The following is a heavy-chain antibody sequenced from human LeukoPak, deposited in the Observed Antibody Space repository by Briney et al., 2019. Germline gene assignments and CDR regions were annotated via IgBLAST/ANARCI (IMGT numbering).Heavy chain of an antibody. CDR1: GGSFSGYY. D-gene: IGHD4-23*01. Sequence: PSETLSLTCAVYGGSFSGYYWSWIRQPPGKGLEWIGYIYYSGSTNYNPSLKSRVTISVDTSKNQFSLKLSSVTAADTAVYYCARDRLTPYDYYYYGMDVWGQGTTVTVSS. J-gene: IGHJ6*02. CDR2: IYYSGST. CDR3: ARDRLTPYDYYYYGMDV. V-gene: IGHV4-59*01.